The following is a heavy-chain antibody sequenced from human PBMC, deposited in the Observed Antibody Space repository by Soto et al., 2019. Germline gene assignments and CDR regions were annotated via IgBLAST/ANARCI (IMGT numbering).Heavy chain of an antibody. CDR1: GDSVSSNSAA. V-gene: IGHV6-1*01. CDR3: ARDMRYSYGLNGYYYYGMDV. Sequence: QVQLQQSGPGLVKPSQTLSLTCAISGDSVSSNSAAWNWIRQSPSRGLEWLGRTYYRSKWYNDYAVSVKSRITINPDTSKNQFSLQLNSVTPEDTAVYYCARDMRYSYGLNGYYYYGMDVWGQGTTVTVSS. J-gene: IGHJ6*02. CDR2: TYYRSKWYN. D-gene: IGHD5-18*01.